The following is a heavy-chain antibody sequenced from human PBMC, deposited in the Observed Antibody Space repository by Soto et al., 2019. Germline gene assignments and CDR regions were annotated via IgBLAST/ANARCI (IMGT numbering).Heavy chain of an antibody. V-gene: IGHV3-7*01. CDR3: AKNNRYCSSTNCFVFDY. D-gene: IGHD2-2*01. CDR2: IKQDGSEK. Sequence: EVQLVESGGGLVQPGGSLRLSCAASGFTFSGYWMSWVRQAPGTGLEWVANIKQDGSEKYYVDSVTGRFTISRDNAKNSLYLLMNSLRAEDTAVYYCAKNNRYCSSTNCFVFDYWGQGTLVTVSS. CDR1: GFTFSGYW. J-gene: IGHJ4*02.